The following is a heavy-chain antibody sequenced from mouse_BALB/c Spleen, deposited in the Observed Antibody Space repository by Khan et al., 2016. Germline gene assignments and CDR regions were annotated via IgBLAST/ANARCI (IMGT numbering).Heavy chain of an antibody. CDR2: INPDSSTI. V-gene: IGHV4-1*02. Sequence: EVKLLESGGGLVQPGGSLKLSCVASGFDFSRYWMSWVRQAPGKGLEWIGEINPDSSTINYTPSLKDKFIISRDNAKTTLYLQMSKVRSEAAALYYCSSRYYYGRYFDVWGAGTTVTVAS. CDR3: SSRYYYGRYFDV. D-gene: IGHD1-1*01. J-gene: IGHJ1*01. CDR1: GFDFSRYW.